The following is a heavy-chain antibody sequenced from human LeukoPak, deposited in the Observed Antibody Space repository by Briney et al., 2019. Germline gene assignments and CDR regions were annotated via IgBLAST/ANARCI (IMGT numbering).Heavy chain of an antibody. CDR2: IYPGDSDT. CDR1: GYNFTNYW. Sequence: GESLKISCKGSGYNFTNYWIAWVRQLPGKGLEWMGIIYPGDSDTRYSPSFQGQVTISADKSISTAYLQWSSLKASDIAMYYCARLKGGLEGPIDYWGQGTLVTVSS. D-gene: IGHD1-26*01. V-gene: IGHV5-51*01. J-gene: IGHJ4*02. CDR3: ARLKGGLEGPIDY.